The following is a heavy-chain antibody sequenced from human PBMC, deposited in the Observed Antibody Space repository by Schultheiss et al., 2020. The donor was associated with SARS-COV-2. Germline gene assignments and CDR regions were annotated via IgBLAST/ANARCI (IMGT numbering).Heavy chain of an antibody. CDR2: IWYDGSNK. V-gene: IGHV3-33*08. CDR1: GFTFSSYE. J-gene: IGHJ6*02. Sequence: GSLRLSCAASGFTFSSYEMNWVRQAPGKGLEWVAVIWYDGSNKYYADSVKGRFTISRDNSKNTLYLQMGSLRAEDMAVYYCARDSNYYGMDVWGQGTTVTVSS. CDR3: ARDSNYYGMDV.